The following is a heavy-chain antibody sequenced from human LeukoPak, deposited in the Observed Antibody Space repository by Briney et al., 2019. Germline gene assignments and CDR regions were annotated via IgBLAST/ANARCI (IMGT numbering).Heavy chain of an antibody. D-gene: IGHD5-24*01. CDR1: GGSINSSSYY. J-gene: IGHJ4*02. CDR3: ARHRSKWLQSSFDY. V-gene: IGHV4-39*01. Sequence: PSETLSLTCTVSGGSINSSSYYWGWIRQPPGEGLEWIGSIFYSGNTYDNPSLKSRVTISVDTSKNQFSLKLNSVTAADTAVYYCARHRSKWLQSSFDYWGQGTLVTVSS. CDR2: IFYSGNT.